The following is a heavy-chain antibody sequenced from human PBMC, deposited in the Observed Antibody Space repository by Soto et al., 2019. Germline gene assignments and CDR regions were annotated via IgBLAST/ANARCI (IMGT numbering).Heavy chain of an antibody. V-gene: IGHV3-21*01. CDR2: ISSSSSYI. CDR3: ARANPVTLFDY. Sequence: GGSLRLSCAASGFTFSSYSMNWVRQAPGKGLEWVSSISSSSSYIYYADSVKGRFTISRDNAKNSLYLQMNSLRAEDTAVYYCARANPVTLFDYWGQGTLVTVSS. D-gene: IGHD5-18*01. CDR1: GFTFSSYS. J-gene: IGHJ4*02.